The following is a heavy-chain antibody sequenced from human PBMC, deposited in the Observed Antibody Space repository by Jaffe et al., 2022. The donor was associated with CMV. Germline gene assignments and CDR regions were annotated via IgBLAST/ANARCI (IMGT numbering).Heavy chain of an antibody. V-gene: IGHV1-69*01. CDR2: IMPMFGTA. D-gene: IGHD3-22*01. J-gene: IGHJ5*02. Sequence: QVQLVQSGAEVKKPGSSVKVSCKASGGTFSRYGISWVRQAPGQGLEWMGGIMPMFGTANYAQQFLDRVTITADGSTNTAYLELSSLTSEDTAVYYCVRAAERDRNAGYYPVGWFDPWGQGTLVTVSS. CDR3: VRAAERDRNAGYYPVGWFDP. CDR1: GGTFSRYG.